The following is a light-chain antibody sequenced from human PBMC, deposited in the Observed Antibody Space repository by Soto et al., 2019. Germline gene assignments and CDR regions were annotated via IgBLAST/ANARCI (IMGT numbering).Light chain of an antibody. J-gene: IGLJ2*01. CDR1: TGAVTSGHY. CDR3: LLSYSGGRPV. CDR2: DTN. V-gene: IGLV7-46*01. Sequence: QAVVTQEPSLTVSPGGTVTLTCGSRTGAVTSGHYPYWFQQKPGQAPKTLIYDTNNKHSWTPARFSGSLLGGKAALTLSGAQPEDEADYYCLLSYSGGRPVFGGGTQLTVL.